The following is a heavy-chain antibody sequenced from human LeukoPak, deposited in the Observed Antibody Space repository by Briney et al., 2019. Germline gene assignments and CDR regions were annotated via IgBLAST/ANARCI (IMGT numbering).Heavy chain of an antibody. CDR3: ARAQYYFDRGSWFDP. CDR1: GYTFTGYY. CDR2: INPNSGGT. J-gene: IGHJ5*02. Sequence: ASVKVSCKASGYTFTGYYMHWVRQAPGQGLEWMGWINPNSGGTNYAQKFQGRVAMTRDTSISTAYMELSRLRSDDTAVYYCARAQYYFDRGSWFDPWGKETLVTVSS. V-gene: IGHV1-2*02. D-gene: IGHD3-22*01.